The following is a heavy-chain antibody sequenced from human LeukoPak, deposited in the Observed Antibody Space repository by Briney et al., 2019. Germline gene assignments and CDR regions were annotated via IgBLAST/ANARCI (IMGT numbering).Heavy chain of an antibody. Sequence: SETLSLTCTVSGGSISSSSYYWGWIRQPPGKGLERIGSIYYSGSTYYNPSLKSRVTISVDTSKNQFSLKLSSVTAADTAVYYCARLRTGTFDYWGQGTLVTVSS. CDR1: GGSISSSSYY. J-gene: IGHJ4*02. V-gene: IGHV4-39*01. CDR3: ARLRTGTFDY. D-gene: IGHD3/OR15-3a*01. CDR2: IYYSGST.